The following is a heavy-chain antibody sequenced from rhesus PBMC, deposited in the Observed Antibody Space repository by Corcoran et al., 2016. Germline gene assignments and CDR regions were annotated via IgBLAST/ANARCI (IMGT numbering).Heavy chain of an antibody. J-gene: IGHJ4*01. V-gene: IGHV4-65*02. D-gene: IGHD6-13*01. CDR2: IGGSRSIT. Sequence: QVQLQESGPGLVKPSETLSLTCAVSGGSISSSNWWSWTRQPPGKGLEWIGNIGGSRSITYYNPSLNSRVTISQDTSENQFSLKLSSVTAADTAVYYCARQPPNLAAARGPFDYWGQGVLVTVSS. CDR3: ARQPPNLAAARGPFDY. CDR1: GGSISSSNW.